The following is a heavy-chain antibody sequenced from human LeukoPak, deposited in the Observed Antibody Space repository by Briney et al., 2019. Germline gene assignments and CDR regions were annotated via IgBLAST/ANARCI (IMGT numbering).Heavy chain of an antibody. CDR1: GFTFSSYS. Sequence: GGSLRLSCAASGFTFSSYSMNWVRQAPGKGLEWVSYISSSSSTIYYADSVKGRFTISRDNAKNSLYLQMNSLRAEDTAVYYCARDQEYYDFWSGYNYYMDVWGKGTTVTVSS. CDR2: ISSSSSTI. V-gene: IGHV3-48*01. CDR3: ARDQEYYDFWSGYNYYMDV. J-gene: IGHJ6*03. D-gene: IGHD3-3*01.